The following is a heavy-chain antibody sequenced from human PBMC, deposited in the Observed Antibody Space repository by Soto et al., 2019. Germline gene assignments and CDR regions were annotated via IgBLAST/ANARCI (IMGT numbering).Heavy chain of an antibody. Sequence: SVSNAWMNWVRPAPGKGLEWVGHIKSKTDGGTTDYAAPVKGRFTISRDDSKNTLYLQMNSLKTEDTAVYYCTATPYYDFWSGSPGGWGQGTLVTVSS. V-gene: IGHV3-15*07. CDR1: SVSNAW. CDR2: IKSKTDGGTT. J-gene: IGHJ4*02. CDR3: TATPYYDFWSGSPGG. D-gene: IGHD3-3*01.